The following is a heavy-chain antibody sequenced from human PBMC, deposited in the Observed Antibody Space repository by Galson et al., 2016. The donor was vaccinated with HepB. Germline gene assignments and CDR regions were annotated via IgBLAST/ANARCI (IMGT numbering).Heavy chain of an antibody. CDR2: IPYDGRDK. V-gene: IGHV3-33*01. D-gene: IGHD5-12*01. Sequence: SLRLSCAASGFRFTDYGMHWFRQAPGKGLEWVAVIPYDGRDKNYGESVRGRFTISRDNSKNTLSLQMNRLRAEDTALYYCARELRSGRFFNHYGMDVWGQGTTVIVSS. CDR1: GFRFTDYG. CDR3: ARELRSGRFFNHYGMDV. J-gene: IGHJ6*02.